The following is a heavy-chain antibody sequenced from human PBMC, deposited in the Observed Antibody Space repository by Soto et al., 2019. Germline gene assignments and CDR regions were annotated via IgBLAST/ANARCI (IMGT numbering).Heavy chain of an antibody. CDR1: GFTFSSYS. CDR3: AREYSNPAPVYYGMDV. Sequence: EVQLVESGGGLVKPGGSLRLSCAASGFTFSSYSMNWVRQAPGKGLEWVSSISSSSSYIYYADSVKGRFTISRDNAKNPLYLQMNSLRAEDTAVYYCAREYSNPAPVYYGMDVWGQGTTVTVSS. J-gene: IGHJ6*02. D-gene: IGHD4-4*01. CDR2: ISSSSSYI. V-gene: IGHV3-21*01.